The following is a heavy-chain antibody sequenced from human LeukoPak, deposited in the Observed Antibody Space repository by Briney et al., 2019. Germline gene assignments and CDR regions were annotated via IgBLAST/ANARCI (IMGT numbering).Heavy chain of an antibody. V-gene: IGHV1-18*01. CDR2: ISAYNGNT. CDR1: GYTFTSYG. Sequence: ASVKVSCKASGYTFTSYGISWVRQAPGQGLEWMGWISAYNGNTNYAQKLQGRVTMTTDTSTSTAYMELSSLRSEDTAVYYCARKITAGYSYGYDVWFDPWGQGTLVTVSS. J-gene: IGHJ5*02. CDR3: ARKITAGYSYGYDVWFDP. D-gene: IGHD5-18*01.